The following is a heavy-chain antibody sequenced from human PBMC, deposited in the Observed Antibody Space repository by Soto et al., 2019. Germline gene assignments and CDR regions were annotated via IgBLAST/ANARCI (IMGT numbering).Heavy chain of an antibody. CDR3: ARGVAPGTSAPDY. Sequence: EVQLVESGGGLVQPGGSLRLSCAASGSTVSSNAMSWVRQAPGKGLEWVSVIHSGGSTYYADSVKGRFTISRDNSKNTLFFQMNGRRAEDTALYYCARGVAPGTSAPDYWGQGTLVIVSS. V-gene: IGHV3-66*01. D-gene: IGHD6-13*01. J-gene: IGHJ4*02. CDR1: GSTVSSNA. CDR2: IHSGGST.